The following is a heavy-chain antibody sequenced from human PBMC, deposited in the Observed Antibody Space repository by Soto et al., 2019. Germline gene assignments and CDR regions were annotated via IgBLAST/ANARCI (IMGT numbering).Heavy chain of an antibody. D-gene: IGHD2-8*02. CDR3: AGTYEIYSGVAGWFDP. CDR1: GFAFGTST. J-gene: IGHJ5*02. Sequence: QAQLVESGGGVVQPGRSLRLSCTVSGFAFGTSTMHWVRQTPGKGLEWVALIAYDASTKYYAHSVEGRFTLSRDNSKSTLYLQMNSLKIEDTGVYHCAGTYEIYSGVAGWFDPWGQGTLVTVSS. V-gene: IGHV3-30-3*01. CDR2: IAYDASTK.